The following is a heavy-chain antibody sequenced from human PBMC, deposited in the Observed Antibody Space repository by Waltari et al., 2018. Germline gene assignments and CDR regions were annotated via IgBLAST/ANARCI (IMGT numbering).Heavy chain of an antibody. CDR3: ARVPSGGWGSLPFDY. J-gene: IGHJ4*02. CDR2: IYYSGST. CDR1: GGSISSYY. V-gene: IGHV4-59*01. D-gene: IGHD7-27*01. Sequence: QVQLQESGPGLVKPSETLSLTCTVSGGSISSYYWSWIRQPPGKGLEWIGYIYYSGSTNYNPSLKSRVTISVDTSKNQFSLKLSSVTAADTAVYYCARVPSGGWGSLPFDYWGQGTLVTVSS.